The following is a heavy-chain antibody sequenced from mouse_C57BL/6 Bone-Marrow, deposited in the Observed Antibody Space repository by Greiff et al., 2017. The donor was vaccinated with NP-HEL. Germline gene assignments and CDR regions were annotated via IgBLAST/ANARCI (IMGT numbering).Heavy chain of an antibody. CDR1: GYTFTDYY. CDR2: INPNNGGT. J-gene: IGHJ3*01. CDR3: ARAWFAY. Sequence: VQLQQSGPELVKPGASVKISCKASGYTFTDYYMNWVKQSHGKSLEWIGDINPNNGGTSYNQKFKGKATLTVEKSSSTAYMELRSLTSEDSAVYYCARAWFAYWGQGTLVTVSA. V-gene: IGHV1-26*01.